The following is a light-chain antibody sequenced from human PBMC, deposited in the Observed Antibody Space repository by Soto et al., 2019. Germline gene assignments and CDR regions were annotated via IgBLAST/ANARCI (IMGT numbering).Light chain of an antibody. CDR1: TSDVGGYNY. J-gene: IGLJ2*01. Sequence: QSALTQPPSASGSPGQSVTITCTGTTSDVGGYNYVSWYQLHPGKVPKLIISEVNKRPSGVPDRFSGSKSGSTASLTVSGLQAEDEADYFCSSYAGSMNFILFGGGTKLTVL. CDR3: SSYAGSMNFIL. V-gene: IGLV2-8*01. CDR2: EVN.